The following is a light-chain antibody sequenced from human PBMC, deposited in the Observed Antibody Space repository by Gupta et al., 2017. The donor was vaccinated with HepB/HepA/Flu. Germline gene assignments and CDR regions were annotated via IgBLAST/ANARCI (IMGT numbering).Light chain of an antibody. CDR3: QSADSSGTFYV. CDR2: KDT. CDR1: VFPNQY. V-gene: IGLV3-25*03. J-gene: IGLJ1*01. Sequence: SPALPQPPSVSVSPGQPASITSPGDVFPNQYAYWYQQKPGQAPVLIVYKDTERPPGTPERFSGSSSGATVTLTISGVQAEDEADYYCQSADSSGTFYVFGTGTKVSIL.